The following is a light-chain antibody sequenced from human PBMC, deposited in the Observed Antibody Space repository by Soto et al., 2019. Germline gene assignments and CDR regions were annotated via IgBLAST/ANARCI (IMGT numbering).Light chain of an antibody. CDR3: QQYGSAPRT. V-gene: IGKV3-20*01. CDR1: PVASSSS. Sequence: ASPVASSSSLACYHQKSSQAPLLLIYAASTRATGIPDRFSGSGSGTDFTLTIRRLEPEVSAVYYCQQYGSAPRTFGQGTKVDIK. J-gene: IGKJ1*01. CDR2: AAS.